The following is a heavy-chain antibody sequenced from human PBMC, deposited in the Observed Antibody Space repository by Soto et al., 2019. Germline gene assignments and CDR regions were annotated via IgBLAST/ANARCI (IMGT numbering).Heavy chain of an antibody. V-gene: IGHV4-34*01. Sequence: PSAPLSLTCAVYGGSFSGYYWTWIRRPPGKGLEWIGEINHSGGTNYNPSLKSRVIMSVDTSKNQFSLRLTSVTAADTAVYYCARVPPVVDAKYYFDYWGQGTLVTVSS. CDR1: GGSFSGYY. CDR2: INHSGGT. CDR3: ARVPPVVDAKYYFDY. J-gene: IGHJ4*02. D-gene: IGHD2-2*01.